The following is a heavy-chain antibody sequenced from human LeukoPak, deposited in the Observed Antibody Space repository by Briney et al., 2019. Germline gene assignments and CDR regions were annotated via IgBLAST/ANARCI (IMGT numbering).Heavy chain of an antibody. CDR3: ARVTMVRGVIINDAFDI. Sequence: GASVKVSCKASGYTFTGYYMHWVRQAPGQGLEWMGWINPNSGGTNYAQKFQGRVTMTRDTSISIAYMELSRLRSDDTAVYYCARVTMVRGVIINDAFDIWGQGTMVTVSS. D-gene: IGHD3-10*01. V-gene: IGHV1-2*02. J-gene: IGHJ3*02. CDR1: GYTFTGYY. CDR2: INPNSGGT.